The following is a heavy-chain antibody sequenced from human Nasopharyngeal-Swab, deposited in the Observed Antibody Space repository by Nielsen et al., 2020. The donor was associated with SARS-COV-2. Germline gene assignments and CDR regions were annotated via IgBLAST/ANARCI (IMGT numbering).Heavy chain of an antibody. CDR1: GGSISSSDYY. D-gene: IGHD2-15*01. Sequence: SETLSLTCLVSGGSISSSDYYWGWIRQPPGKGLEWIGTMYYSGSTYYTPSLKSRVTISVDTSKSQFSLRLSSVTAADTAVYYCARGRDLRYCSGGSCYQNKWFDPWGQGTLVTVSS. J-gene: IGHJ5*02. CDR3: ARGRDLRYCSGGSCYQNKWFDP. CDR2: MYYSGST. V-gene: IGHV4-39*07.